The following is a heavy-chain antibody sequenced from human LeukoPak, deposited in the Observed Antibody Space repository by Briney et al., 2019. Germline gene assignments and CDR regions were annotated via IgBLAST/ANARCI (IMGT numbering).Heavy chain of an antibody. CDR1: GFTFSSYS. V-gene: IGHV3-30*03. CDR2: ISYDGSNK. Sequence: GGSLRLSCAASGFTFSSYSMIWVRQAPGKGLEWVAVISYDGSNKYYADSVKGRFTISGDNSKNTLYLQMNSLRAEDTAVYYCARDWNLDYWGQGTLVTVSS. CDR3: ARDWNLDY. D-gene: IGHD1-1*01. J-gene: IGHJ4*02.